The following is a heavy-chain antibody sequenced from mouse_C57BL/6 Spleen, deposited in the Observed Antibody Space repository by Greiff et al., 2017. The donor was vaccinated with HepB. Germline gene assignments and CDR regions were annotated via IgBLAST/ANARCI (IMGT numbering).Heavy chain of an antibody. J-gene: IGHJ3*01. CDR1: GFNIKNTY. CDR3: ARPSYYDYDGGFAY. V-gene: IGHV14-3*01. Sequence: DVQLQESVAELVRPGASVKLSCTASGFNIKNTYMHWVKQRPEQGLEWIGRIDPANGNTKYAPKFQGKATINADTSSNTAYLQLSSLTSEDTAIYYCARPSYYDYDGGFAYWGQGTLVTVSA. D-gene: IGHD2-4*01. CDR2: IDPANGNT.